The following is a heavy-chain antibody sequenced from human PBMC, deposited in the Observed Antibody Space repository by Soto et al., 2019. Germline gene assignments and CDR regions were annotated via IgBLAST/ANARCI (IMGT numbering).Heavy chain of an antibody. J-gene: IGHJ4*02. V-gene: IGHV4-59*01. Sequence: SETLSLTCTVSGGSISSYYWSWIRQPPGKGLEWIGYIYYSGSTNYNPSLKSRVTISVDTSKNQFSLKLSSVTAADTAVYYCARANDDIVTGYYPSYFDEWGQGTLVPVSS. D-gene: IGHD3-9*01. CDR1: GGSISSYY. CDR2: IYYSGST. CDR3: ARANDDIVTGYYPSYFDE.